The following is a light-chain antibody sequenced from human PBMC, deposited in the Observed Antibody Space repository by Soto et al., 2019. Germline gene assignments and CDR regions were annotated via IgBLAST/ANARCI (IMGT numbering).Light chain of an antibody. CDR1: SSNIGAGYD. V-gene: IGLV1-40*01. J-gene: IGLJ1*01. CDR2: GNG. Sequence: QSALTQPPSVSGAPGQRVTISRTGSSSNIGAGYDVHWYQQLPGTAPKLLIYGNGNRPSGVPDRFSGSKSGTSASLAITGLQAEDEADYYCQSYDSSLSVFYVFGTGTKATVL. CDR3: QSYDSSLSVFYV.